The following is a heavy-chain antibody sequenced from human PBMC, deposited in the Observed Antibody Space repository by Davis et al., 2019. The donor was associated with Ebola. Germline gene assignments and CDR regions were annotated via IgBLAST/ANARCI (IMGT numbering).Heavy chain of an antibody. CDR3: VRSLGIAVAWSRGWFDP. CDR1: GFTFSNYA. CDR2: MSGSGSSGDT. Sequence: GGSLRLSCAASGFTFSNYAMSWVRQGPGKGLEWVSTMSGSGSSGDTRYAGSVKGRFTISRDNSKNTLYLQMNSLGAEDMTVYYCVRSLGIAVAWSRGWFDPWGQGTLVTVSS. D-gene: IGHD6-19*01. V-gene: IGHV3-23*01. J-gene: IGHJ5*02.